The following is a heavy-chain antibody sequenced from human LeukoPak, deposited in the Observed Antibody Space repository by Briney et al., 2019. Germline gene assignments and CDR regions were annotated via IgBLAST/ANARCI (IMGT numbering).Heavy chain of an antibody. Sequence: SETLSLTCTVSGGSISSYYWSWIRQPPGKGLEWIGYIYYSGSTYYNPSLKSRVTISVDTSKNQFSLKLSSVTAADTAVYYCARDVGATDGMDVWGQGTTVTVSS. CDR2: IYYSGST. D-gene: IGHD1-26*01. J-gene: IGHJ6*02. CDR3: ARDVGATDGMDV. V-gene: IGHV4-59*12. CDR1: GGSISSYY.